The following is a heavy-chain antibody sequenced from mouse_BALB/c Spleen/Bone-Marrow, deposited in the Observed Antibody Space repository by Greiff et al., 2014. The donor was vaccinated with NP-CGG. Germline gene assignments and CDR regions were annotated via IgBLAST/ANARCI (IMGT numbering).Heavy chain of an antibody. J-gene: IGHJ1*01. CDR1: GYTFTSYT. V-gene: IGHV1-4*01. D-gene: IGHD1-1*01. Sequence: QVQLQQSGAELARPGASVKMSCKASGYTFTSYTTHWVKQRPGQGLEWIGYINPSSGYTNYNQKFKDKATLTADKSSSTAYMQLSSLTSEDSAVYYCARSLRWYFDVWGAGTTVTVSS. CDR3: ARSLRWYFDV. CDR2: INPSSGYT.